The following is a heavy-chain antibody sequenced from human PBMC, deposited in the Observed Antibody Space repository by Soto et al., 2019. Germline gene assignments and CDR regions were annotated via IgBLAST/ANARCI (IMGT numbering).Heavy chain of an antibody. J-gene: IGHJ4*02. CDR3: ARVGYSYGNERAGSSPPFDS. V-gene: IGHV1-69*12. CDR1: GGTFSSYA. Sequence: QVQLVQSGAEVKKPGSSVKVSCKASGGTFSSYAISWVRQAPGQGLEWMGGIIPIFGTANYAQKFQGRVTITAEESPDTAHWGLSSRGSEPRAVFSCARVGYSYGNERAGSSPPFDSGGQGPLVTASS. CDR2: IIPIFGTA. D-gene: IGHD5-18*01.